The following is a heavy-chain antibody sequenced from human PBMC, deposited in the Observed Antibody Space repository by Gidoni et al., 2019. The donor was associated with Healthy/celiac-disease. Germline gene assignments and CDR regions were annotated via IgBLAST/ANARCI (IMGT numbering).Heavy chain of an antibody. J-gene: IGHJ5*02. CDR1: GFTFSSYE. Sequence: EVQLVESGGGLVQPGGSLRLSCAASGFTFSSYEMNWVRQAPGKGLEVVSYISSSGSTIYYADSVKGRFTISRDNAKNSLYLQMNSLRAEDTAVYYCARGGLLYCSSTSCPEGFDPWGQGTLVTVSS. V-gene: IGHV3-48*03. CDR2: ISSSGSTI. CDR3: ARGGLLYCSSTSCPEGFDP. D-gene: IGHD2-2*01.